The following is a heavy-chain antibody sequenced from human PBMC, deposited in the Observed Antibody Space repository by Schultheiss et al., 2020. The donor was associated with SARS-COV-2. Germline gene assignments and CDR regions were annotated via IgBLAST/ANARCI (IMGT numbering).Heavy chain of an antibody. J-gene: IGHJ4*02. V-gene: IGHV1-3*01. D-gene: IGHD1-1*01. CDR1: GYTFTSYY. CDR3: ARDGTNKDWGYGDY. CDR2: INAGNGNT. Sequence: ASVKVSCKASGYTFTSYYMHWVRQAPGQRLEWMGWINAGNGNTKYSQKFQGRVTITRDTSASTAYMELSSLRSEDTAVYYCARDGTNKDWGYGDYWGQGTLVTVSS.